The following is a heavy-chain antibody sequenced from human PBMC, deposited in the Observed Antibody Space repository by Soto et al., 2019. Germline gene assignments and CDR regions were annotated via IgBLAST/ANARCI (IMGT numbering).Heavy chain of an antibody. J-gene: IGHJ5*02. V-gene: IGHV1-2*02. CDR3: ARNTVAGTKDWFDP. D-gene: IGHD6-19*01. Sequence: SXKVSFKASGYTXTGYYMNLVRQAPGQGLEWMGWINPNSGGTNYAQKFQGRVTMTRDTSIITAYMELSRLRSDDTAVYYCARNTVAGTKDWFDPWGQGTLVTVSS. CDR2: INPNSGGT. CDR1: GYTXTGYY.